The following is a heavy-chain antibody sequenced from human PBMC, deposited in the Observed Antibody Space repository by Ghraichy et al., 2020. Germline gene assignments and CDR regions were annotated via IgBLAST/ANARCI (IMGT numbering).Heavy chain of an antibody. Sequence: SETLSLTCTVSGGSISSSSSYWGWIRQSPGKGLEWIGSIYYSGSTYYSPSLKSRVTISVDTSKIQFSLKLSSVTAADTAVYYCAAYDSSGYYSGPFDYWGQGTLVTVSS. D-gene: IGHD3-22*01. V-gene: IGHV4-39*01. CDR1: GGSISSSSSY. CDR2: IYYSGST. CDR3: AAYDSSGYYSGPFDY. J-gene: IGHJ4*02.